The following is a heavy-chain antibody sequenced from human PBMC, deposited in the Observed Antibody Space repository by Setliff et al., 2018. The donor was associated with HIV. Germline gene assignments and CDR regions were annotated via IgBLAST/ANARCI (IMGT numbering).Heavy chain of an antibody. J-gene: IGHJ4*02. CDR1: GFTFSSNA. Sequence: GGSLRLSCSASGFTFSSNAMHWVRQAPGKGLEYVSSISSNGGSTYYADSVTGRFTISRDNSKNTLYLQMSSLRAEVTAVYYCVKGGRYSVDPLDYWGQGTLVTVSS. CDR2: ISSNGGST. D-gene: IGHD1-26*01. CDR3: VKGGRYSVDPLDY. V-gene: IGHV3-64D*09.